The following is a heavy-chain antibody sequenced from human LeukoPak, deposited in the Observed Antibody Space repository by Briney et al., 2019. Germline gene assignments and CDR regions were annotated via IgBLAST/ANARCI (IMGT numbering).Heavy chain of an antibody. Sequence: PSETLSLTCAVYGGSFSGYYWSWIRQPPGKGLECIGEINHSGSTNYNPSLKSRVTISVDTSKNRFSLKLSSVTAADTAVYYCARGHYRQLVRYNWFDPWGQGTLVTVSS. V-gene: IGHV4-34*01. CDR1: GGSFSGYY. J-gene: IGHJ5*02. D-gene: IGHD6-6*01. CDR3: ARGHYRQLVRYNWFDP. CDR2: INHSGST.